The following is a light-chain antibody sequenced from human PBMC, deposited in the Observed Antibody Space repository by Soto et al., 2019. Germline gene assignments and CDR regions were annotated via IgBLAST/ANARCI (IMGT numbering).Light chain of an antibody. V-gene: IGLV2-23*02. Sequence: QSALTQPASVSGSPGQSNTISCTGTDSDVGSYNLVSWYQQHPGKAPKLMIYEVTERPSGVSNRFSGSKSGNTASLTISGLQAEDEADYYCCSFTTSATWVFGGGTKLTVL. CDR3: CSFTTSATWV. CDR1: DSDVGSYNL. J-gene: IGLJ3*02. CDR2: EVT.